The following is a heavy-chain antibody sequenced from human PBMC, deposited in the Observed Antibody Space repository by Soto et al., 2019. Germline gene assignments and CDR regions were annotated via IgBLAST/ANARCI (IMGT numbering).Heavy chain of an antibody. D-gene: IGHD6-19*01. CDR2: IKSKTDGGTT. Sequence: GGSLRLSCAASGFTFSNAWMSWVRQAPGKGLEWVGRIKSKTDGGTTDYAAPVKGRFTISRDDSKNTLYLQMNSLKTEDTAVYYCITDLGSSGWLYYYYYGMDVWGQGTTVTVSS. CDR3: ITDLGSSGWLYYYYYGMDV. V-gene: IGHV3-15*01. CDR1: GFTFSNAW. J-gene: IGHJ6*02.